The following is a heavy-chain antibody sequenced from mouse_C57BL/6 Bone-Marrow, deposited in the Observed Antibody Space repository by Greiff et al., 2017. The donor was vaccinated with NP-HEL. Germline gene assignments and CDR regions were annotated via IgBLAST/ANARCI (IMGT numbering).Heavy chain of an antibody. CDR3: AREGALLRDYFDY. CDR2: IDPSDSST. CDR1: GYTFTSYW. Sequence: QVHVKQPGAELVRPGPSVKLSCKASGYTFTSYWMHWVKQRPGQGLEWIGVIDPSDSSTNYNQKFKGKATLTVDTSSSTAYMQISSLTSEDSAVYYCAREGALLRDYFDYWGQGTTLTVSS. D-gene: IGHD1-1*01. J-gene: IGHJ2*01. V-gene: IGHV1-59*01.